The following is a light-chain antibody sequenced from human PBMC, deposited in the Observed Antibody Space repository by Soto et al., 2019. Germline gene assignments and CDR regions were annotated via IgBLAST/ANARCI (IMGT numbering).Light chain of an antibody. J-gene: IGLJ2*01. CDR1: SSDIGGYNY. CDR2: EVS. V-gene: IGLV2-8*01. CDR3: SSYAGSNTVV. Sequence: QSALTQPASASGSPGQSVTISCTGTSSDIGGYNYVSWYQQHPGKAPKLMIYEVSERPSGVPDRFSGSKSGNTASLTVSGLQAEDEADYYCSSYAGSNTVVFGAGTKLTVL.